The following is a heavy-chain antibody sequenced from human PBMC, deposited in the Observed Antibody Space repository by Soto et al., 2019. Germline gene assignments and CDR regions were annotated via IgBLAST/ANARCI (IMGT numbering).Heavy chain of an antibody. CDR3: ARVGPTGWFDP. CDR2: INTKTGGT. J-gene: IGHJ5*02. V-gene: IGHV1-2*02. CDR1: GYSFTDYY. Sequence: QVHLVQSGAEVKKPGASVKVSCKASGYSFTDYYMHWVRQAPGQGLEWMGWINTKTGGTKYAQRFQDRVTMTGDTSINTAYMELSRLRSDDTAVYDCARVGPTGWFDPWGQGTLVTVPS.